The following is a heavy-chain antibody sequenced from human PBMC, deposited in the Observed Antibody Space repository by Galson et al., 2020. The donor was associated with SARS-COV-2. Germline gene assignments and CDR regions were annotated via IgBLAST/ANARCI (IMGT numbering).Heavy chain of an antibody. CDR3: ARTALTAASIYYFDY. CDR1: GGSISSSNW. V-gene: IGHV4-4*02. CDR2: IYNSGST. Sequence: SENLSLTCAVSGGSISSSNWWSWVRQSPGKGLEWLGEIYNSGSTNYNPSLKSRVTISLDKSKNQFSLRVNSVTAADTAVYYCARTALTAASIYYFDYWGRGTLVSVSS. D-gene: IGHD6-13*01. J-gene: IGHJ4*01.